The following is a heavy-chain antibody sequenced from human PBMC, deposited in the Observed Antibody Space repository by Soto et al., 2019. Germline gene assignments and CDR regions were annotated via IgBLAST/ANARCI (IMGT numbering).Heavy chain of an antibody. V-gene: IGHV1-69*02. Sequence: SVKVSCKASGGTFSSYTISWVRQAPGQGLEWMGRIIPILGIANYAQKFQGRVTITADKSTSTAYMELSSLRSEDTAVYYCATIFGSMGYYXGNSWFDRWGQGTLVTVSS. CDR3: ATIFGSMGYYXGNSWFDR. CDR1: GGTFSSYT. J-gene: IGHJ5*02. D-gene: IGHD3-22*01. CDR2: IIPILGIA.